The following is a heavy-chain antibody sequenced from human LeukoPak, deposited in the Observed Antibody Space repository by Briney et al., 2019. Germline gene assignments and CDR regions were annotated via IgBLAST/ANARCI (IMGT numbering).Heavy chain of an antibody. CDR2: IYPGDSDT. CDR1: GYSFISYW. J-gene: IGHJ5*02. CDR3: TRQAWGNWFDP. Sequence: GESLKISCKASGYSFISYWIGWVRQMPGKGLEWMGIIYPGDSDTKYSPSFQGQVTISVDKSISTAYLQWSSLKASDTAMYYCTRQAWGNWFDPWGQGTLVTVSS. V-gene: IGHV5-51*01. D-gene: IGHD3-16*01.